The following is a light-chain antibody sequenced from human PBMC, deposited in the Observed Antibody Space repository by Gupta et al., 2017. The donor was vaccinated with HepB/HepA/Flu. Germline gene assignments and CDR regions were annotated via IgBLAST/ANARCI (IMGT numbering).Light chain of an antibody. CDR1: GSNIGAGYA. V-gene: IGLV1-40*01. CDR2: DNH. CDR3: QSYDRTMSAYV. Sequence: QSVLTQPPSVSGAPVLRVTISCTGSGSNIGAGYAVHWYQHLPAAAPKLLIYDNHNRPSGVPDRFSGSNSGTSASLAITGLQAEDEADYHCQSYDRTMSAYVFGSGTKVTVL. J-gene: IGLJ1*01.